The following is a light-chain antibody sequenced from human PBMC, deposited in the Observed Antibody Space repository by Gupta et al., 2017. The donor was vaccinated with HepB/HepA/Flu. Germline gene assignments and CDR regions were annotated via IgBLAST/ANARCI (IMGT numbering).Light chain of an antibody. CDR1: QIILYTPTHKNY. Sequence: DIVMNLSPDSLAVSLGERTAINCKSSQIILYTPTHKNYLVWYQQKPGQPPKVLIICASTRESGVPDRFSGSGSWTDFILPISSRQPQDVAVYYCRQYYSSPRTFGQGTKVEIK. CDR3: RQYYSSPRT. V-gene: IGKV4-1*01. J-gene: IGKJ1*01. CDR2: CAS.